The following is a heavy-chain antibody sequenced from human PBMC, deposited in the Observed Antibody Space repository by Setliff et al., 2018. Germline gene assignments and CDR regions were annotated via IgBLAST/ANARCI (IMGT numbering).Heavy chain of an antibody. CDR1: GDTFSSYA. J-gene: IGHJ4*02. CDR3: ARDRKSSPEHYYFDY. CDR2: IIPIFGTA. V-gene: IGHV1-69*13. Sequence: SVKVSCKASGDTFSSYAISWVRQAPGQGLEWMGGIIPIFGTANYAQKFQGRVTITADESTSTAYMELSSLRSEDTAVYYCARDRKSSPEHYYFDYWGQGTLVTVSS.